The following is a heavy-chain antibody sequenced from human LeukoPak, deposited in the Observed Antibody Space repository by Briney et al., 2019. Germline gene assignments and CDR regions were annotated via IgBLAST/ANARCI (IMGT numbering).Heavy chain of an antibody. CDR3: ARGMWIGDSALWFDP. Sequence: ASVKVSCKASGYTFTSYGISWVRQAPGQGLEWMGWISAYNGNTNYAQKLQGRVTMNTDTSTSTAYMELRSLRSDDTAVYYCARGMWIGDSALWFDPWGQGSLVTVSS. CDR1: GYTFTSYG. J-gene: IGHJ5*02. CDR2: ISAYNGNT. V-gene: IGHV1-18*01. D-gene: IGHD3-10*01.